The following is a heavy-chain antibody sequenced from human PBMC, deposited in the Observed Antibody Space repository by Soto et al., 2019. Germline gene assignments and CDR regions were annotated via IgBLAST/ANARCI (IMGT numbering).Heavy chain of an antibody. J-gene: IGHJ5*02. V-gene: IGHV4-59*01. CDR2: IHYSGRS. CDR1: GGAFRSYF. CDR3: ARDDPFDP. Sequence: QVRLRESGPQVVKPSATLSLNCNVSGGAFRSYFWSWIRQSPGKGLEWIGNIHYSGRSNYNPSFKSRVSMSIDPSKNQFSVRLTSVTPEDTAVYYCARDDPFDPWGQGILVTVSS.